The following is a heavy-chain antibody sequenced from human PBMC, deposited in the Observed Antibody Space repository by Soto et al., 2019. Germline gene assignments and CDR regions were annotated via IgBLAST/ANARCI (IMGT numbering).Heavy chain of an antibody. V-gene: IGHV4-31*03. J-gene: IGHJ6*03. CDR1: GGSISSGGYY. CDR3: ARVGNNWNEATNYYYYYMDV. CDR2: IYYSGST. Sequence: TSETLSLTCTVSGGSISSGGYYWSWIRQHPGKGLEWIGYIYYSGSTYYNPSLKSRVTISVDTSKNQFSLKLSSVTAADTAVYYCARVGNNWNEATNYYYYYMDVWGKGTTVTVSS. D-gene: IGHD1-1*01.